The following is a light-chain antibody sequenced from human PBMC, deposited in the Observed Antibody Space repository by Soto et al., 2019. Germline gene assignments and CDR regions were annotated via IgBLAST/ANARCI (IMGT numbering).Light chain of an antibody. CDR3: QQYGASPIT. Sequence: EIVLTQSPGTLSLSPGERATLSCRASQSVISRFLAWYQQSPGQAPRLLIYGASSRAGGIPDRFSGSGSGTGFTLTISRLEPEDFAVYYCQQYGASPITFGQGTRLEIK. V-gene: IGKV3-20*01. J-gene: IGKJ5*01. CDR1: QSVISRF. CDR2: GAS.